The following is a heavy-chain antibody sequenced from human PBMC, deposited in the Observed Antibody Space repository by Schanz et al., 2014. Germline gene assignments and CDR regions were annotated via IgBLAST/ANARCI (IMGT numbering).Heavy chain of an antibody. CDR3: AKGRGSWGYFFDN. CDR2: IHGRDGRT. V-gene: IGHV3-23*04. J-gene: IGHJ4*02. Sequence: EVQLVESGGGLVQPGGSLRHSCAASLSNYAMSWVRQAPGKGLEWVSSIHGRDGRTYYADSVKGRFTISRDNFKNMLYLQMNSLRAEDTAVYLCAKGRGSWGYFFDNWGQGTLVTVSS. CDR1: LSNYA. D-gene: IGHD6-13*01.